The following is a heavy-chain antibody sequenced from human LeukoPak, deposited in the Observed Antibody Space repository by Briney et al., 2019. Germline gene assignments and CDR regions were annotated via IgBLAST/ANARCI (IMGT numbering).Heavy chain of an antibody. V-gene: IGHV7-4-1*02. J-gene: IGHJ5*02. D-gene: IGHD4-11*01. CDR2: INTNTGNP. Sequence: ASVKVSCKASGYTFTSYAMNWVRQAPGQGLEWMGWINTNTGNPTYAQGFTGRFVFSLDTSVGTAYLQISSLKAEDTAVYYCAKTTVTTLGGNWFDPWGQGTLVTVSS. CDR3: AKTTVTTLGGNWFDP. CDR1: GYTFTSYA.